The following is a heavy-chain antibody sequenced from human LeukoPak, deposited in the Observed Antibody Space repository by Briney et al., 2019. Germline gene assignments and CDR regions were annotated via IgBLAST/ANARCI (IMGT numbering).Heavy chain of an antibody. V-gene: IGHV4-39*07. CDR1: GASMKSSEYY. CDR2: IYSSGST. J-gene: IGHJ5*02. D-gene: IGHD3-16*01. Sequence: PSETLSLTCSVSGASMKSSEYYWAWVRQAPGKGLEWIGNIYSSGSTFYHPSLKSRVTISVDKSKNQFSLKLSSVTAADTAVYYCARDRRETMITFGGVMTAGWFDPWGQGTLVTVSS. CDR3: ARDRRETMITFGGVMTAGWFDP.